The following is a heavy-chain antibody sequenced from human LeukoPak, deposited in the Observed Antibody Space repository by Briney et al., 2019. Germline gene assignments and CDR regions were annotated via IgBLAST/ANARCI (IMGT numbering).Heavy chain of an antibody. Sequence: SETLSLTCTVSGGSISTYYWSWIRQTPGKGLEWIGYIYYSGSTNYNPSLKSRVTISVDTSKNQFSLKLRSVTAADPAVCYCARGDSSGYYAWFDPWGQGTLVTVSS. V-gene: IGHV4-59*01. CDR1: GGSISTYY. J-gene: IGHJ5*02. CDR2: IYYSGST. CDR3: ARGDSSGYYAWFDP. D-gene: IGHD3-22*01.